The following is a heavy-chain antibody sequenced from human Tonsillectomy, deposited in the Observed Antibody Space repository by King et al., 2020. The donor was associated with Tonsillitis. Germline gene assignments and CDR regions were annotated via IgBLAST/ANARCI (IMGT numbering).Heavy chain of an antibody. V-gene: IGHV3-48*03. CDR3: ARANRNSFFYGDFDY. J-gene: IGHJ4*02. Sequence: QLVQSGGDLVQPGGSLRLSCAASGFSLSTYGMNWVRQTPGKGLVWVSYISSSGGIIYSADSVKGRFTISRDNAKNSLYLQMNSLRAEDTAVYYCARANRNSFFYGDFDYWGQGTLVTVSS. CDR2: ISSSGGII. CDR1: GFSLSTYG. D-gene: IGHD4-17*01.